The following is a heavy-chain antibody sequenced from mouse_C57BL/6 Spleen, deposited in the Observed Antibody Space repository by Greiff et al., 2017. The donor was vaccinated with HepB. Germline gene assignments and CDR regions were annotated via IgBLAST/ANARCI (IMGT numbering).Heavy chain of an antibody. D-gene: IGHD2-1*01. CDR2: IHPNSGST. Sequence: QVQLQQPGAELVKPGASVKLSCKASGYTFTSYWMHWVKQRPGQGLEWIGMIHPNSGSTNYNEKFKSKATLTVDKSSSAAYMQLSSLTSEDSAVYYCARDYDNSVVDCFDYWGQGTTLTVSS. CDR1: GYTFTSYW. V-gene: IGHV1-64*01. CDR3: ARDYDNSVVDCFDY. J-gene: IGHJ2*01.